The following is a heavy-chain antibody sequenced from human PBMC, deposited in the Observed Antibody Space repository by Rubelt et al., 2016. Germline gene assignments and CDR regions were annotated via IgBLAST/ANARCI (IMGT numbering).Heavy chain of an antibody. V-gene: IGHV3-7*01. J-gene: IGHJ6*02. CDR3: ARDGVGYSSVNGMDV. Sequence: VDSVKGRFTISRDNAKNSLYLQMNSLRAEDTAVYYCARDGVGYSSVNGMDVWGQGTTVIVSS. D-gene: IGHD6-25*01.